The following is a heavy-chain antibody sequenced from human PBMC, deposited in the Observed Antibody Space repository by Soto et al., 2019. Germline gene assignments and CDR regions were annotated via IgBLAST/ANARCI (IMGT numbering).Heavy chain of an antibody. D-gene: IGHD3-10*01. Sequence: PSEALSLTCTVSGCSLSSGGYYWSWFCQHPGKGLEWIGYICYSGSTYYNPSLKSRVTISVDTSKNQFSLKLSSVTAADTAVYYCARKDGGYYAFDIWGQGTMVTVSS. CDR2: ICYSGST. V-gene: IGHV4-31*03. CDR3: ARKDGGYYAFDI. CDR1: GCSLSSGGYY. J-gene: IGHJ3*02.